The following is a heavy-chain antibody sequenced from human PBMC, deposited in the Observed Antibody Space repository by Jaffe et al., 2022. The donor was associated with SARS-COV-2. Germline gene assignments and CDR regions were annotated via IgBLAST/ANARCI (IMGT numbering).Heavy chain of an antibody. Sequence: QVQLVQSGAEVKKPGASVKVSCKASGYTFTSYAMHWVRQAPGQRLEWMGWINAGNGNTKYSQKFQGRVTITRDTSASTAYMELSSLRSEDTAVYYCARDRGSSWLGVTAIQNNWFDPWGQGTLVTVSS. CDR1: GYTFTSYA. CDR2: INAGNGNT. CDR3: ARDRGSSWLGVTAIQNNWFDP. D-gene: IGHD2-21*02. J-gene: IGHJ5*02. V-gene: IGHV1-3*01.